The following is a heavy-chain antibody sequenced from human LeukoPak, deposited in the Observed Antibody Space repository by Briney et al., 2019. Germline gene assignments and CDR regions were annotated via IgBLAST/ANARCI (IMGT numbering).Heavy chain of an antibody. CDR3: ARATRSGYDAYYFDP. V-gene: IGHV4-39*07. Sequence: SETLSLTCTVSGGSISSSNCYWGWICQPPGKGLEWIGTINYSGSTYYHPSLKSRVTVLLDTSRNLFSLKLSSVTAADTAVYYCARATRSGYDAYYFDPWGHGALVTVSS. D-gene: IGHD5-12*01. J-gene: IGHJ4*03. CDR1: GGSISSSNCY. CDR2: INYSGST.